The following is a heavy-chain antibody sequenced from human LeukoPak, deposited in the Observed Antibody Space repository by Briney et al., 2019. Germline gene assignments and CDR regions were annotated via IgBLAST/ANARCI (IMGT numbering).Heavy chain of an antibody. J-gene: IGHJ4*02. CDR3: AKYNDYDFDY. CDR1: GFTFRSNW. Sequence: GGSLRLSCAASGFTFRSNWMSWVRQPPGKGLEWVAKINQDGSQTKYVASVKGRFTISRDNAKNSLHLQMNSLRADDTAVYYCAKYNDYDFDYWGQGTLVTVSP. CDR2: INQDGSQT. V-gene: IGHV3-7*01. D-gene: IGHD4-17*01.